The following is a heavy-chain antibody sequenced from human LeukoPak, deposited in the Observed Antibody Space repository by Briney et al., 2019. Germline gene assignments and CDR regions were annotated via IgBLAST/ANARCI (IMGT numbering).Heavy chain of an antibody. V-gene: IGHV3-23*01. D-gene: IGHD3-22*01. CDR2: SGGSGGST. CDR3: ASYDSSGYYQYFDY. J-gene: IGHJ4*02. CDR1: GFTFRSYA. Sequence: GGSLRLSCAASGFTFRSYAMSWVRQAPGKGLEWVSVSGGSGGSTYYADSAKGRFTISRDNSKNALYLQMNSLRAEDTAVYYCASYDSSGYYQYFDYWGQGTLVTVSS.